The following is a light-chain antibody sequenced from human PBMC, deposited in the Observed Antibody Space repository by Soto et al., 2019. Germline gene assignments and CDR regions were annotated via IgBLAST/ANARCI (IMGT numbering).Light chain of an antibody. V-gene: IGLV2-14*03. Sequence: QSALTQPASVSGSPGQSITISCTGTSGDVGGYNYVSWYQHHPGKAPKLIIYDVSDRPSGVSDRFSGSKSGNTASLTISGVQAEDEADYYCSSYTSSTAYVLFGGGTKLTVL. CDR2: DVS. J-gene: IGLJ2*01. CDR1: SGDVGGYNY. CDR3: SSYTSSTAYVL.